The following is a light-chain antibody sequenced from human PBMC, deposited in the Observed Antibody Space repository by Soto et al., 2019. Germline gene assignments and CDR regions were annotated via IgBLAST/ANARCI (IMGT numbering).Light chain of an antibody. J-gene: IGKJ4*01. V-gene: IGKV1-9*01. CDR1: QGIAGS. CDR3: QQVKSYPRT. Sequence: DIQLTQSPSFLSASVGDIVTITCRASQGIAGSLAWYQQKPGKPPKLLIYAESTLQSGVPSRFSGSGSGTRGTLTISSLQPEDFATYYCQQVKSYPRTFGGGTKV. CDR2: AES.